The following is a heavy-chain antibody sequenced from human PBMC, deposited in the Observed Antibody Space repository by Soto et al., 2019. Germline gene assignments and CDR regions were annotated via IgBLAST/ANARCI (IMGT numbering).Heavy chain of an antibody. D-gene: IGHD6-6*01. CDR3: ARDPGSSSSVGFDP. J-gene: IGHJ5*02. Sequence: PSETLSLTCTVSGGSISSYYWSWIRQPPGKGLEWIGYIYYSGSTNYNPSLKSRVTISVDTSKNQFSLKLSSVTAADTAVYYCARDPGSSSSVGFDPWGQGTLVTVSS. V-gene: IGHV4-59*01. CDR1: GGSISSYY. CDR2: IYYSGST.